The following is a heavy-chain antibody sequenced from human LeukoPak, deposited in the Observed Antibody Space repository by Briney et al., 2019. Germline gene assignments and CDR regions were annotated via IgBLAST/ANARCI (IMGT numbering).Heavy chain of an antibody. CDR3: AKAVQSAYGIFDY. Sequence: PGGSLRLSCAASGFTFSSYAMSWVRQAPGNGLEWVSGITGSGGNTFYADSVKGRSTISRDISKNTLYLQINSLRAEDTALYYCAKAVQSAYGIFDYWGQGTLVTVSS. CDR2: ITGSGGNT. D-gene: IGHD4-17*01. V-gene: IGHV3-23*01. CDR1: GFTFSSYA. J-gene: IGHJ4*02.